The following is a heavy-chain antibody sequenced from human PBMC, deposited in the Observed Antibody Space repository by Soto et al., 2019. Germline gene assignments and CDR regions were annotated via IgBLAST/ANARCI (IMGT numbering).Heavy chain of an antibody. V-gene: IGHV5-51*01. CDR1: GYNFATDW. CDR2: IYPVDSDT. Sequence: GESLKISCKGSGYNFATDWIGWVRQMPGKGLEWMGIIYPVDSDTRYSPSFQGQVTISADKSISTAYLQWSSLKASDTAMYYCARYWHSYSLNYYRGMDVWGQGTTVTVSS. J-gene: IGHJ6*02. D-gene: IGHD5-18*01. CDR3: ARYWHSYSLNYYRGMDV.